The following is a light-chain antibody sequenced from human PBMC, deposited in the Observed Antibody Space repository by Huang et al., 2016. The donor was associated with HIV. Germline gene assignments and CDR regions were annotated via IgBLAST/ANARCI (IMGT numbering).Light chain of an antibody. CDR3: QHYGTSLYT. V-gene: IGKV3-20*01. J-gene: IGKJ2*01. CDR2: AAS. Sequence: IVLTQSPGTLSLSPGERATLSCRASQSVSSSYLAWYQQKPGQPPRLLSYAASSRATGIPDRVSGSGSGTDFTLTISRLEPEDFAVYFCQHYGTSLYTFGQGTKLEIK. CDR1: QSVSSSY.